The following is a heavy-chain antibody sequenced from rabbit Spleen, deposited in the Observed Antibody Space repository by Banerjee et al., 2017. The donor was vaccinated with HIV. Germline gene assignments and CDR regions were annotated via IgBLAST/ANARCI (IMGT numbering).Heavy chain of an antibody. CDR3: ARDGYSRGWGIILYYFNL. J-gene: IGHJ4*01. D-gene: IGHD4-1*01. CDR2: VNIVTGKT. Sequence: QEQVVESGGGLVKPEGSLTLTCKASGVSLSDKDVMCWVRQAPGKGLEWIACVNIVTGKTVYASWAKGRFIMSRTSSTTVTLQMTSLTAADTAAYFCARDGYSRGWGIILYYFNLWGQGTLVTVS. V-gene: IGHV1S45*01. CDR1: GVSLSDKDV.